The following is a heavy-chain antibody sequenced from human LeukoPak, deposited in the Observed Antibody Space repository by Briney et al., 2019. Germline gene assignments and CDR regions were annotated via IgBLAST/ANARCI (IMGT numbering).Heavy chain of an antibody. J-gene: IGHJ4*02. Sequence: SETLSLTCTVSGGSISSYYWGWIRQPPGKGLEWIGSIYYSGSTYYNPSLKSRVTISVDTSKNQFSLKLSSVTAADTAVYYCARHRYYDFWSGYHPPLYYFDYWGQGTLVTVSS. D-gene: IGHD3-3*01. V-gene: IGHV4-39*01. CDR3: ARHRYYDFWSGYHPPLYYFDY. CDR2: IYYSGST. CDR1: GGSISSYY.